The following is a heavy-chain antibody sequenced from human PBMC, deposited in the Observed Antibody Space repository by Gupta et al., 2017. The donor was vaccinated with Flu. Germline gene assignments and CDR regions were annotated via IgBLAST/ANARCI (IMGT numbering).Heavy chain of an antibody. D-gene: IGHD6-13*01. V-gene: IGHV3-23*01. J-gene: IGHJ4*02. CDR2: ISGSGDTT. CDR3: AKDRARSTWYEGGFDY. Sequence: EVQLLESGGGLVQPGGSLRLSCAASGFHFGTYAMSWVRQAPGRGLEWVSAISGSGDTTYYADSVKGRFTISRDNPKNTLYLQMNSLRAEDTALYYCAKDRARSTWYEGGFDYWGQGAPVTDSS. CDR1: GFHFGTYA.